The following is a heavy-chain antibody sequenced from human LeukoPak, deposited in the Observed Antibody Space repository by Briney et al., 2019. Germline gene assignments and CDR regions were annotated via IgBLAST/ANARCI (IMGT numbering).Heavy chain of an antibody. CDR1: GITFSSYA. Sequence: GGSLRLSCAASGITFSSYAMHWVRQAPGKGLEWVAVISYDGSNKYYADSVKGRFTISRDNSKNTLYLQMNSLRAEDTAVYYCARDRYVDYWGQGTLVTVSS. CDR2: ISYDGSNK. D-gene: IGHD2-2*01. J-gene: IGHJ4*02. CDR3: ARDRYVDY. V-gene: IGHV3-30*04.